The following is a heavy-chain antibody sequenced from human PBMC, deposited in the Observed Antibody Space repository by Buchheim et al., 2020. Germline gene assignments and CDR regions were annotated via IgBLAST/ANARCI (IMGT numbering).Heavy chain of an antibody. D-gene: IGHD3-22*01. Sequence: QVQLVQSGAEVKKPGASVKVSCKASGYTFTSYYMHWVRQAPGQGLEWMGIINPSGGSTSYAQKFQGRVTMTRDTSTSHVYMELSSLRSEDTAVYYCARSTHYYDSSDYYRGGYFDLWGRGTL. CDR2: INPSGGST. CDR3: ARSTHYYDSSDYYRGGYFDL. J-gene: IGHJ2*01. CDR1: GYTFTSYY. V-gene: IGHV1-46*01.